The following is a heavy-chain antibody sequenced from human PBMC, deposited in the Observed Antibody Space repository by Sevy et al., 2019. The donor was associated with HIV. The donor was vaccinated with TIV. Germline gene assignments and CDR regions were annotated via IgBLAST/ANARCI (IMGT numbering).Heavy chain of an antibody. D-gene: IGHD3-10*01. CDR1: GFTFSSYA. V-gene: IGHV3-30-3*01. CDR2: ISYDGSNK. Sequence: GGSLRLSCAASGFTFSSYAMHWVRQAPGKGLEWVAVISYDGSNKYYADSVKGRFTISRDNSKNTLYLQMNSLRAEDTAVYYCAREVPTPERFGAQSYYYYGMDVWDQGTTVTVSS. J-gene: IGHJ6*02. CDR3: AREVPTPERFGAQSYYYYGMDV.